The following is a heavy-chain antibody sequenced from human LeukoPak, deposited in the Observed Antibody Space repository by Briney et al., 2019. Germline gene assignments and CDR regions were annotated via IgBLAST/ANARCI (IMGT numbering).Heavy chain of an antibody. CDR3: ARGYCSGGTCYLVENWFDP. CDR1: GYTFTGCY. J-gene: IGHJ5*02. V-gene: IGHV1-2*02. Sequence: ASVKVSCKASGYTFTGCYMYWVRQAPGQGLEWVGGINPNSGGKDYAQNFQGRVTMTRDTSISTAYMELSRLKSDDTAVYYCARGYCSGGTCYLVENWFDPWGQGTLVTVSS. D-gene: IGHD2-15*01. CDR2: INPNSGGK.